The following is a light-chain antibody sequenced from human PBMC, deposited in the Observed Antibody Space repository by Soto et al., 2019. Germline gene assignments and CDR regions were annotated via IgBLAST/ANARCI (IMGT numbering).Light chain of an antibody. CDR1: QSRLHSTGYNY. J-gene: IGKJ1*01. CDR3: MQALQTPWT. V-gene: IGKV2-28*01. Sequence: DLAMRQSPLSLPVTPAEPASISCRSSQSRLHSTGYNYLDWYLQKPGQSPQLMIYLGSNRASGVPDRFSGSGSGTDFTLKISRVEAEDVGVYYSMQALQTPWTFGQGTKVEIK. CDR2: LGS.